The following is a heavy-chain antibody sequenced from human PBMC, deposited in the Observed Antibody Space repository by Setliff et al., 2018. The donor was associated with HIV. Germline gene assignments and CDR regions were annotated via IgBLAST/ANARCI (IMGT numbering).Heavy chain of an antibody. CDR3: ARDSRDIVVVIAPEPEPYYYYGMDV. J-gene: IGHJ6*04. V-gene: IGHV1-24*01. Sequence: VASVKVSCKASGYTFTGYYMHWVRQAPGKGLQWMGGVDPEDGETIYAQKFQGRVTITADESTSTVYMELSSLRSEDTAVYYCARDSRDIVVVIAPEPEPYYYYGMDVWGEGTTVTVSS. CDR1: GYTFTGYY. CDR2: VDPEDGET. D-gene: IGHD2-15*01.